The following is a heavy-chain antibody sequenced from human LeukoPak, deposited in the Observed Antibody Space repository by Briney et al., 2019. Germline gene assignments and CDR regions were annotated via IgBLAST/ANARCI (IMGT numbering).Heavy chain of an antibody. CDR2: IRNNDYGGTA. V-gene: IGHV3-49*04. J-gene: IGHJ4*02. CDR1: GFTVGDYA. D-gene: IGHD4/OR15-4a*01. CDR3: TRDGAGRSLPPDY. Sequence: GGSLRLSCTVYGFTVGDYAMSWVRQAPGKGLEWVGFIRNNDYGGTAEYAASVKGRFTISRDDPKNIAYLQMNSLKAEDTAVYYCTRDGAGRSLPPDYWGQGTLVTVSS.